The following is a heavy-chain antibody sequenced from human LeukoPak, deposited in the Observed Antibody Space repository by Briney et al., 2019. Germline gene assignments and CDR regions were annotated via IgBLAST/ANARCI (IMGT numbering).Heavy chain of an antibody. Sequence: GGSLRLSCAASGFTFGSYWMTWMRQTPGKGLEWVANIKKDGSEKYYVDSVKGRFTISRDNAKTSVYLQMNSLRAEDTAVYYCARHLSGVTGYTYGRGIDYWGQGTLVTVSS. D-gene: IGHD5-18*01. V-gene: IGHV3-7*01. CDR2: IKKDGSEK. J-gene: IGHJ4*02. CDR1: GFTFGSYW. CDR3: ARHLSGVTGYTYGRGIDY.